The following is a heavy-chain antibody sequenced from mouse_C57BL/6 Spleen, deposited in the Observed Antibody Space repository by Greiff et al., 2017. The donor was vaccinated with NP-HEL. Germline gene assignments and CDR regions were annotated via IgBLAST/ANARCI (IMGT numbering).Heavy chain of an antibody. CDR2: IRSKSNNYAT. D-gene: IGHD1-1*01. CDR3: VREPSIYYYGSSYPYAMDY. V-gene: IGHV10-1*01. J-gene: IGHJ4*01. CDR1: GFSFNTYA. Sequence: EVQLVESGGGLVQPKGSLKLSCAASGFSFNTYAMNWVRQAPGKGLEWVARIRSKSNNYATYYADSVKDRFTISRDDSESMLYLQMNNLKTEDTAMYYCVREPSIYYYGSSYPYAMDYWGQGTSVTVSS.